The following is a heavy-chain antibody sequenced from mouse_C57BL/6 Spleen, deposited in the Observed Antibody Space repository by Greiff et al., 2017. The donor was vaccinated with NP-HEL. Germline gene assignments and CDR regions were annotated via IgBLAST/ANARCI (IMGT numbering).Heavy chain of an antibody. CDR3: ARSGYYGSSYWFAY. CDR2: IYPGSGST. D-gene: IGHD1-1*01. Sequence: ESGAELVKPGASVKMSCKASGYTFTSYWITWVKQRPGQGLEWIGDIYPGSGSTNYNEKFKSKATLTVDTSSSTAYMQLSSLTSEDSAVYYCARSGYYGSSYWFAYWGQGTLVTVSA. CDR1: GYTFTSYW. V-gene: IGHV1-55*01. J-gene: IGHJ3*01.